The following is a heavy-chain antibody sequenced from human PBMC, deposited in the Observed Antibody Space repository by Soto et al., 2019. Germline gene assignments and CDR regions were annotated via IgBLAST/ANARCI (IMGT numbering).Heavy chain of an antibody. CDR3: ARGVLSYSFDD. Sequence: SDTLSLTPTVYGAFITLGVYSWSWIRQTPGKGLEWIGYINHLETTFYNPSFERRLTLSINRAKLQFSLKLHSMSAADRAVYFCARGVLSYSFDDWGQGILVTVSS. J-gene: IGHJ4*02. V-gene: IGHV4-30-2*01. CDR2: INHLETT. D-gene: IGHD2-15*01. CDR1: GAFITLGVYS.